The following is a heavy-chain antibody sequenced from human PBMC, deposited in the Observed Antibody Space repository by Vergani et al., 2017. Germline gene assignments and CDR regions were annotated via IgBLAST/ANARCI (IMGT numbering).Heavy chain of an antibody. Sequence: QVQLQESGPGLVKPSETLSLTCTVSGGSISSHYWSWIRQPPGKGLEWIGYIYYSGSTYYNPSLKSLVTISVDTSKNQFSLKLSSVTAADTAVYYCARDRDVVVPAATSYYYYYMDVWGKGTTVTVSS. D-gene: IGHD2-2*01. J-gene: IGHJ6*03. CDR2: IYYSGST. V-gene: IGHV4-59*11. CDR1: GGSISSHY. CDR3: ARDRDVVVPAATSYYYYYMDV.